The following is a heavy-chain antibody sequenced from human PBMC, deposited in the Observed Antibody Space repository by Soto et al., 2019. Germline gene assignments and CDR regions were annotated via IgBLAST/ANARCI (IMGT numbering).Heavy chain of an antibody. V-gene: IGHV4-61*01. J-gene: IGHJ4*02. D-gene: IGHD3-22*01. Sequence: QVQLQESGPGLVKPAETLSLTCTVSGDAISSGSYYWIWIRQPPGKGLEWIGFIYYTGSANYNASLRSRVNISVDTSKNQFSLRLNSVTAADTAKYFCASLDSSGQLEYWGQGSLVIVST. CDR1: GDAISSGSYY. CDR2: IYYTGSA. CDR3: ASLDSSGQLEY.